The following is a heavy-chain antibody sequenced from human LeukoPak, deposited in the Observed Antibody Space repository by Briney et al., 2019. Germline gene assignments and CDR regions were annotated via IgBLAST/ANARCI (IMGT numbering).Heavy chain of an antibody. V-gene: IGHV4-28*03. Sequence: PSETLSLTCAVSGSSISNNALWGWIRQPPGKGLEWIGYIYHSGSTYYNPSLKSRVTMSADTSKNQFSLRLTSVTAADTAVYYCARVPAAGTGPDYWGQGTLVTVSS. CDR2: IYHSGST. CDR1: GSSISNNAL. CDR3: ARVPAAGTGPDY. D-gene: IGHD6-13*01. J-gene: IGHJ4*02.